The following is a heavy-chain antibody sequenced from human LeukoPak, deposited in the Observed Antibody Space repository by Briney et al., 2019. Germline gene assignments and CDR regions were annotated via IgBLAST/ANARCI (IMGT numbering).Heavy chain of an antibody. CDR2: INHSGST. Sequence: PSETLSLTCAVYGGSFSGYYWSWIRQPPGKGLEWIGEINHSGSTNYNPSLKSRVTISVDTSKNQFSLKLSSVTAADTAVYYCAGLRAQVDAFDIWGQGTMVTVSS. CDR1: GGSFSGYY. CDR3: AGLRAQVDAFDI. V-gene: IGHV4-34*01. J-gene: IGHJ3*02.